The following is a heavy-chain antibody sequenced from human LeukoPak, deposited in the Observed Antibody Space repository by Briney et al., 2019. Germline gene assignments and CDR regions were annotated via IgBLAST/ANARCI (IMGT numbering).Heavy chain of an antibody. D-gene: IGHD2-21*01. CDR3: ARGPYCGGGTCFSLGAFDI. CDR1: GFTFSRYA. J-gene: IGHJ3*02. CDR2: ISGSGNTA. V-gene: IGHV3-23*01. Sequence: GASLRLSCVGSGFTFSRYAMRWVRQAPGKGLEWVSGISGSGNTAQHLDSVKGRVNISRDKSKRTRFLQMKSLSDEGTGVYYCARGPYCGGGTCFSLGAFDIWGQGTMVTVSS.